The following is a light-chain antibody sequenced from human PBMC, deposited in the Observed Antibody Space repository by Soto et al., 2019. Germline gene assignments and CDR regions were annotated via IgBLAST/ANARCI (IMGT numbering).Light chain of an antibody. CDR2: GAS. CDR3: QKYGTFPGWT. Sequence: EIVLTQSPGTLSLSPGERATVSCGDRQSVTSSYLAWYQQKPGQAPRLLIYGASSRATGIPDRFSGSGSGTDFTLTISRLESEDLVVYYCQKYGTFPGWTFGKGTKVDIK. V-gene: IGKV3-20*01. CDR1: QSVTSSY. J-gene: IGKJ1*01.